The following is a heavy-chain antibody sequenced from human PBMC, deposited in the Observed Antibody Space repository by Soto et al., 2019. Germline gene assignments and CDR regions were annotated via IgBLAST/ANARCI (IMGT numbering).Heavy chain of an antibody. D-gene: IGHD5-12*01. CDR3: VGSLGPPTSIDY. CDR1: GGSITSSTYY. Sequence: QLHLQQSGPGLVTPSETLSLTCTVSGGSITSSTYYWGWIRQPPGKGLEWIGNMRYSGDTHSDPSIPRRVTISVDTPKSQFSPSLSSVTAADTATYYCVGSLGPPTSIDYWGQGILVTVSS. V-gene: IGHV4-39*01. CDR2: MRYSGDT. J-gene: IGHJ4*02.